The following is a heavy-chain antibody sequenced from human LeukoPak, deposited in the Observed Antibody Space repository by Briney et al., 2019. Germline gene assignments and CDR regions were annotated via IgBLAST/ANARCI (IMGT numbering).Heavy chain of an antibody. D-gene: IGHD1-26*01. CDR1: GFTFNSYA. CDR2: ISGSGGST. V-gene: IGHV3-23*01. CDR3: SGSRGNIVGATISDY. Sequence: GGSLRLSCAASGFTFNSYAMQWVRQAPGKGLEWVSAISGSGGSTYYADSVKGRFTISRDNSKNTLYLQMNSLRAEDTAVYYCSGSRGNIVGATISDYWGQGTLVTVSS. J-gene: IGHJ4*02.